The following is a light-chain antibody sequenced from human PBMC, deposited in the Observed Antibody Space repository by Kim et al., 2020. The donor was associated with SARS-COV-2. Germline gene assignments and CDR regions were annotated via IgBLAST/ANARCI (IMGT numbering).Light chain of an antibody. CDR3: SSYTSSSTYV. J-gene: IGLJ1*01. CDR2: DVS. Sequence: QSALTQPASVSGSPGQSITIPCTGTSSDVGGYNYVSWYQQHPGKAPKLMIYDVSKRPSGGSNRFSGSKSGNTASLTISGLQAEDEADYYCSSYTSSSTYVFGTGTKVTVL. CDR1: SSDVGGYNY. V-gene: IGLV2-14*01.